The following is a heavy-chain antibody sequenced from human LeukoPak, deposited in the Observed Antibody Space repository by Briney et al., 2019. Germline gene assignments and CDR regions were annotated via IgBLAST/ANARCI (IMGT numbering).Heavy chain of an antibody. Sequence: GRSLRLSCAASGFTFSSYGMHWVRQAPGKGLEWVAVISFDGSYKYYADSVKGRSTISRDNSKNTLYLQMNSLRAEDTAVYYCAKHIFDSSGYHYYYYGMDVWGQGTTVTVSS. CDR1: GFTFSSYG. V-gene: IGHV3-30*18. J-gene: IGHJ6*02. D-gene: IGHD3-22*01. CDR2: ISFDGSYK. CDR3: AKHIFDSSGYHYYYYGMDV.